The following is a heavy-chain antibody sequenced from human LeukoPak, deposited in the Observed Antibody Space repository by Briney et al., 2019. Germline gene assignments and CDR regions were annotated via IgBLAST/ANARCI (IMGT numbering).Heavy chain of an antibody. J-gene: IGHJ1*01. D-gene: IGHD6-13*01. CDR3: ARGAAAGTWYFQH. CDR1: GGSISSGDYY. Sequence: PSQTLSLTCTVSGGSISSGDYYWSWIRQPPGKGLEWIGYIYYSGSTYYNPSLKSRVTISVDTSKDQFSLKLSSVTAADTAVYYCARGAAAGTWYFQHWGQGTLVTVSS. CDR2: IYYSGST. V-gene: IGHV4-30-4*01.